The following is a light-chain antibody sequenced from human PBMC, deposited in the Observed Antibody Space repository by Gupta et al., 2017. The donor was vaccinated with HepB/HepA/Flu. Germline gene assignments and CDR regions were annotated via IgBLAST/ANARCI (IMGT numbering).Light chain of an antibody. CDR1: QSVSSSY. Sequence: IVLTQSPATLSLSPGERATLSCGASQSVSSSYFARYQQKPGLAPSLLIYDATSSATAIPDRFSGCGSGSAFTISISRLEPEDVAVYYCHQKCSPPCTFGRGTKVEIK. J-gene: IGKJ4*01. CDR3: HQKCSPPCT. V-gene: IGKV3D-20*01. CDR2: DAT.